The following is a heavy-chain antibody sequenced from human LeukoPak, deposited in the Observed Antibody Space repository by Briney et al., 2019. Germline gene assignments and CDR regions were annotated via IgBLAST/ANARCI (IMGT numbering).Heavy chain of an antibody. V-gene: IGHV4-59*01. CDR3: ARGYDFWSDYYFDY. CDR1: GGSISSYY. J-gene: IGHJ4*02. Sequence: SETLSLTCTVSGGSISSYYWSWIRQPPGKGLEWIGYIYYSGSSNYNPSLKSRVTISVDTSKNQFSLKLSSVTAADTAVYYCARGYDFWSDYYFDYWGQGTLVTVSS. D-gene: IGHD3-3*01. CDR2: IYYSGSS.